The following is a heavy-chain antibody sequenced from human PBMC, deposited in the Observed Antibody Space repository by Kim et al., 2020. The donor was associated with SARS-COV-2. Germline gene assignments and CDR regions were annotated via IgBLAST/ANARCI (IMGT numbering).Heavy chain of an antibody. CDR3: AQGIVATY. D-gene: IGHD5-12*01. Sequence: ASVKVSCKTSGYTFTHYDINWVRQAPGQGLEWVGWINANNGNTDYAQKFQGRVTMTRDTSIDTVYMELHNLMSEDTDTYYCAQGIVATYGGQGTLVPVSS. J-gene: IGHJ1*01. V-gene: IGHV1-8*01. CDR1: GYTFTHYD. CDR2: INANNGNT.